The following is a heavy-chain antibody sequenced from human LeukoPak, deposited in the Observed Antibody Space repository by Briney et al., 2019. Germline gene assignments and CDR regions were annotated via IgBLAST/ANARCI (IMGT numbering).Heavy chain of an antibody. V-gene: IGHV4-34*01. CDR2: INHSGST. D-gene: IGHD5-18*01. J-gene: IGHJ6*03. CDR1: GGSFSGYY. Sequence: SETLSLTCAVYGGSFSGYYWSWIRQPPGKGLEWIGEINHSGSTNYNPSLKSRVTISVDTSKNQFSLKLTSVTAADTAVYYCARGPSTYSYAYYFYMDVWGNGTTVTVSS. CDR3: ARGPSTYSYAYYFYMDV.